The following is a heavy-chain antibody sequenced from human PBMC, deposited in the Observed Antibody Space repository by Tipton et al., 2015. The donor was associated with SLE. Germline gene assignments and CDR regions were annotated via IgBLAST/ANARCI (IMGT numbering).Heavy chain of an antibody. CDR3: ARPSDYSYGLDY. J-gene: IGHJ4*02. CDR1: GGSISSYY. Sequence: TLSFTCTVSGGSISSYYWSWIRQPPGKGLEWIGYIYYSGSTNYNPSLKSRVTISVDTSKNQFSLKLSSVTAADTAVYYCARPSDYSYGLDYWGQGTLVTVSS. CDR2: IYYSGST. D-gene: IGHD5-18*01. V-gene: IGHV4-59*08.